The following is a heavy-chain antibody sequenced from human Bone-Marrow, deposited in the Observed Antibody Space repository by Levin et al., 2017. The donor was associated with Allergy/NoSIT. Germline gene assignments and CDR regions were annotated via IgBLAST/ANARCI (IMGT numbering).Heavy chain of an antibody. J-gene: IGHJ5*02. CDR1: GFTFSSYG. Sequence: LSLTCAASGFTFSSYGMHWVRQAPGKGLEWVAVIWYDGSNKYYADSVKGRFTISRDNSKNTLYLQMNSLRAEDTAVYYCAREAGGWFDPWGQGTLVTVSS. V-gene: IGHV3-33*01. CDR2: IWYDGSNK. D-gene: IGHD1-26*01. CDR3: AREAGGWFDP.